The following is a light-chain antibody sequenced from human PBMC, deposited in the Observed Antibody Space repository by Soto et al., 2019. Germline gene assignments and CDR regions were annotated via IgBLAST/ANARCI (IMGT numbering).Light chain of an antibody. CDR2: EVT. CDR1: SSDVGGYNY. J-gene: IGLJ1*01. Sequence: QSVLTQPASVSGSPGQSITISCTGTSSDVGGYNYVSWYQQHPGKAPKLMIYEVTNRASGVSNRFSASKSGNTASLTISGLQAEDEADYYCSSYTSSSILYVFGTGTKVTVL. CDR3: SSYTSSSILYV. V-gene: IGLV2-14*01.